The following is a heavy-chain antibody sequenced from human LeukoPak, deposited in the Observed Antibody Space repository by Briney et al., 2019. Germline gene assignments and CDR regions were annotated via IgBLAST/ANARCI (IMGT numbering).Heavy chain of an antibody. CDR2: ISSTGGTT. CDR1: GITFSSYG. D-gene: IGHD3-10*01. J-gene: IGHJ4*02. V-gene: IGHV3-23*01. Sequence: GGSLRLSCAASGITFSSYGMSWVRQAPGKGLEWVSSISSTGGTTYYADSVKGRFTISRDNSKNTLYLQMNSLRAEDTAVYYCAKGLDYYGSGSISWGQGTLVTVSS. CDR3: AKGLDYYGSGSIS.